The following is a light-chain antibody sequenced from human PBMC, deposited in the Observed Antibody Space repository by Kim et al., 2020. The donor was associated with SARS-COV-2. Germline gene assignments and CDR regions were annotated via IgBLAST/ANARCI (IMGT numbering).Light chain of an antibody. Sequence: DIQMTQSPSSLSASVGDRVTITCRASQIVSSYLNWYQQKPGQAPKLLIYAAINLQGGVPSRFSGSGSGTDFTLAINSLQPEDFAIYYCQQTYNNHPTFGQWTKVDIK. CDR2: AAI. V-gene: IGKV1-39*01. CDR1: QIVSSY. CDR3: QQTYNNHPT. J-gene: IGKJ1*01.